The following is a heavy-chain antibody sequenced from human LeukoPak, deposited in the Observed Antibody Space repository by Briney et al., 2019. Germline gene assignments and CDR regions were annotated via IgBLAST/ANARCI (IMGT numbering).Heavy chain of an antibody. D-gene: IGHD4-17*01. CDR2: ISSSGSTI. V-gene: IGHV3-11*01. CDR1: GFSVSNNF. Sequence: PGGSLRLSCVASGFSVSNNFTSWVRQAPGKGLEWVSYISSSGSTIYYADSVKGRFTISRDNAKNSLYLQMNSLRAEDTAVYYCARGIYGDAGVYFDYWGQGTLVTVSS. J-gene: IGHJ4*02. CDR3: ARGIYGDAGVYFDY.